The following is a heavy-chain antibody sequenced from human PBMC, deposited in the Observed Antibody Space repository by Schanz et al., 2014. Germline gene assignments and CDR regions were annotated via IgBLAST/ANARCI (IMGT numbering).Heavy chain of an antibody. J-gene: IGHJ6*02. CDR2: ISVYHGHT. CDR3: VRDAGWAFGDYHGMDV. D-gene: IGHD3-10*01. V-gene: IGHV1-18*01. CDR1: GYTFNNHG. Sequence: QVQLVQSGAEVKKPGASATVSCKASGYTFNNHGISWVRQAPGQGLEWMGWISVYHGHTNYAEKVHGRVTMTTDTSTSTAYMELRSLIADDTAAYYCVRDAGWAFGDYHGMDVWGQGTSVTVSS.